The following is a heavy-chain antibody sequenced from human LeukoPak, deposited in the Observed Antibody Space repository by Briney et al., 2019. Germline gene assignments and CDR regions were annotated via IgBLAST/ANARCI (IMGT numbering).Heavy chain of an antibody. CDR1: GGSFSGYY. V-gene: IGHV4-34*01. CDR2: INHSGST. Sequence: SETLSLTCAVYGGSFSGYYWSWLRQPPGKGLEWIGEINHSGSTNYNPSLKSRVTISVDTSKNQFSLKLSSVTAADTAVYYCARGLVVAATPKLLYGMDVWGQGTTVTVSS. CDR3: ARGLVVAATPKLLYGMDV. J-gene: IGHJ6*02. D-gene: IGHD2-15*01.